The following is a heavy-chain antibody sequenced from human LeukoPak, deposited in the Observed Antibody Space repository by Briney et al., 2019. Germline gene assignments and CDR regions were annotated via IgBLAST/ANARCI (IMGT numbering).Heavy chain of an antibody. D-gene: IGHD1-1*01. Sequence: GGSLRLSCAASGFTFSDYYMSWIRQAPGKGLEWVSYISSSGSTIYYADSVKGRFTISRDNAKNSLYLQINSLRAEDTAVYYCARGVAYNWNDFLLSDYWGQGTLVTVSS. CDR2: ISSSGSTI. CDR1: GFTFSDYY. CDR3: ARGVAYNWNDFLLSDY. V-gene: IGHV3-11*01. J-gene: IGHJ4*02.